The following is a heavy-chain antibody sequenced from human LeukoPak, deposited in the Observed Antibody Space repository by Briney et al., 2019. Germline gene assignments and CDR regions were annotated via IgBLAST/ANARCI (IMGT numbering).Heavy chain of an antibody. J-gene: IGHJ3*02. CDR1: GFTFSSYG. V-gene: IGHV3-30*02. CDR3: AKAFYDILTGYLEGDAFDI. D-gene: IGHD3-9*01. Sequence: GGSLRLSCAASGFTFSSYGMHWVRQAPGKGLEWVAFIRYDGSNKYYADSVKGRFTISRDNSKNTLYLQMNSLRAEDTAVYYCAKAFYDILTGYLEGDAFDIWGQGTMVTVSS. CDR2: IRYDGSNK.